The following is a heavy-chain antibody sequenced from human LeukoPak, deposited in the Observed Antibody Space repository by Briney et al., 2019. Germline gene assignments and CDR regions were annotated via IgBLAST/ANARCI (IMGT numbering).Heavy chain of an antibody. Sequence: SETLSLTCAVYGGSFSGYYWSWIRQPPGKGLEWIGEINHSGSTNYNPSFKTRVTISVDTSKNKFSLKLSSVTAVDKAVYYCARGKVGPGKNWFDPWGQGTLVTVSS. CDR2: INHSGST. CDR3: ARGKVGPGKNWFDP. V-gene: IGHV4-34*01. CDR1: GGSFSGYY. J-gene: IGHJ5*02.